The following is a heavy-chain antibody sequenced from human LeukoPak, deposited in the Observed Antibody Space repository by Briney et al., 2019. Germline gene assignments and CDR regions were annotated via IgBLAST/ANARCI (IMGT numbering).Heavy chain of an antibody. Sequence: SETLSLTCTVSGGSISGYYWSWIRQPPGKGLEWIAYIYYNGISNYNPSLKSRVIISVDSSKNQFSLKLTSVTAADTAVYFCAVLQSHRPLDYWGQGTLVTVSS. CDR3: AVLQSHRPLDY. CDR1: GGSISGYY. CDR2: IYYNGIS. D-gene: IGHD1-26*01. V-gene: IGHV4-59*01. J-gene: IGHJ4*02.